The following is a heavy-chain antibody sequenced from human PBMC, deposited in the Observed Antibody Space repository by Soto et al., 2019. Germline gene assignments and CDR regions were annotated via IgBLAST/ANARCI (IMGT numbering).Heavy chain of an antibody. CDR2: IYYSGST. D-gene: IGHD2-21*02. CDR1: GGSISSSSYY. CDR3: ARQGSIGRKEKTFINGADWVHAFDI. V-gene: IGHV4-39*01. J-gene: IGHJ3*02. Sequence: SETLSLTCTVSGGSISSSSYYWGWIRQPPGKGLEWIGSIYYSGSTYYNPSLKSRVTISVDTSKNQFSLKLSSVTAADTAVYYCARQGSIGRKEKTFINGADWVHAFDIWGQGTMVTVSS.